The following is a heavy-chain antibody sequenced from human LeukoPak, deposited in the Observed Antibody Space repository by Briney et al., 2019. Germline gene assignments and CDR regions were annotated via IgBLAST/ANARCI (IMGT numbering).Heavy chain of an antibody. CDR3: ARRRTAAMKGGFDY. CDR2: IYNTGTT. D-gene: IGHD2-2*01. CDR1: GGSIGNYY. V-gene: IGHV4-59*12. Sequence: KTSETLSLTCTVSGGSIGNYYWSWIRQPPGKGLEWIGYIYNTGTTNYNPSLKSRVTISVDTSKNQFSLKLSSVTAADTAVYYCARRRTAAMKGGFDYWSQGTLVTVSS. J-gene: IGHJ4*02.